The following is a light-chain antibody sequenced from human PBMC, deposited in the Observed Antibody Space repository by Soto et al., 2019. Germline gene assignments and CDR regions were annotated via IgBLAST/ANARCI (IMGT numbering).Light chain of an antibody. CDR3: CSYAGSYTLV. CDR1: SSDVGGYNY. V-gene: IGLV2-11*01. J-gene: IGLJ2*01. CDR2: DVS. Sequence: QSALTQPRSVPGSPGQSVTISCTGTSSDVGGYNYVSWYQQLPGKAPQLIIYDVSKRPSGVPDRFSGSKSGNTASLTISGLQAEDEADYYCCSYAGSYTLVFGGGTKLTVL.